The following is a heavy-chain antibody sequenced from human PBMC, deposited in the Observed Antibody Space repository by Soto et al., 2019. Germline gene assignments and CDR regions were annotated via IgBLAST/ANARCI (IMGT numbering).Heavy chain of an antibody. Sequence: EVHLLESGGGLVHPGESLRLSCGASGFTFSSCVITWVRQAPGKGLEWVSCITDSGTGTYYADSVKGRFTISRDNSKNTMYLQMNNLRAVDTGVYYCAKGLINGRWYAEDWGQGTLVTVSS. CDR1: GFTFSSCV. D-gene: IGHD6-13*01. J-gene: IGHJ4*02. CDR2: ITDSGTGT. CDR3: AKGLINGRWYAED. V-gene: IGHV3-23*01.